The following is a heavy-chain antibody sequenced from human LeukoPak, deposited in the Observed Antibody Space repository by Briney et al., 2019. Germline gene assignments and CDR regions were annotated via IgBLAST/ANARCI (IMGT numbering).Heavy chain of an antibody. CDR3: ARGPTWSSSYYYYMDV. CDR1: GGSISSYY. CDR2: IYYSGST. V-gene: IGHV4-59*01. Sequence: SETLSLTCTVSGGSISSYYWSWIRQPPGKGLEWIGYIYYSGSTNYNPSLKSRVTISVDTSKNQFSLKLSSVTAADTAVYYCARGPTWSSSYYYYMDVWGKGTTVTVSS. J-gene: IGHJ6*03.